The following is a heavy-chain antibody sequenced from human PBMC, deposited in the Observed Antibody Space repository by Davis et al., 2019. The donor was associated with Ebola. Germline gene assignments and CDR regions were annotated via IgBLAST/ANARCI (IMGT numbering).Heavy chain of an antibody. J-gene: IGHJ5*02. V-gene: IGHV1-18*01. Sequence: ASVKVSCKASGYTFTSYGISWVRQAPGQGLEWMGWISAYNGNTNYAQKFQERVTITRDMSTSTAYMELSSLRSEDTAVYYCAAGRWFDPWGQGTLVTVSS. CDR1: GYTFTSYG. CDR2: ISAYNGNT. CDR3: AAGRWFDP.